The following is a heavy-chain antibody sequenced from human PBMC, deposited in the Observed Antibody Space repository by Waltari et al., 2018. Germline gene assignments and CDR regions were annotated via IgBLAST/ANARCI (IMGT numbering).Heavy chain of an antibody. CDR2: VDPEDGET. V-gene: IGHV1-69-2*01. Sequence: EVQLVQSGAEVKKPGATVKISCKVSGYTFTDYYMHWVQQAPGKGLEWMGLVDPEDGETIYAEKFQGRVTITADTSTDTAYMELSSLRSEDTAVYYCATVAPYCGGDCYNNDAFDIWGQGTMVTVSS. D-gene: IGHD2-21*01. J-gene: IGHJ3*02. CDR1: GYTFTDYY. CDR3: ATVAPYCGGDCYNNDAFDI.